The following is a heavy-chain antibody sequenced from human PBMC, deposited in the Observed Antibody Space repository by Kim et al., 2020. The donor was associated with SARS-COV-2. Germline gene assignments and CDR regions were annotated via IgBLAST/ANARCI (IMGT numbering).Heavy chain of an antibody. V-gene: IGHV4-39*01. Sequence: SETLSLTCTVSGGSISSRSYYWGWVRQPPGKGLEWIGSVYYTGSTYYNPSLKSRITISVDMSKNQFSLKLSSVTAADTAVYYCATSHYYASGRSIDPWGLGTLVTVSS. D-gene: IGHD3-10*01. CDR2: VYYTGST. CDR3: ATSHYYASGRSIDP. CDR1: GGSISSRSYY. J-gene: IGHJ5*02.